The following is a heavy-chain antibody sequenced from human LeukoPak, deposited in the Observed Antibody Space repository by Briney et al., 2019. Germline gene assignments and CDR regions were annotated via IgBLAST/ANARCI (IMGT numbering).Heavy chain of an antibody. CDR2: INPNSGGT. Sequence: ASVKVSCKASGYTFTGYYMHWVRQAPGQGLEWMGWINPNSGGTNYAQKFQGRVTMTRDTSISTAYMELSRPRSDDTAVYYCASSIGGLRFTLRSDLHVRPNWFDPWGQGTLVTVSS. V-gene: IGHV1-2*02. J-gene: IGHJ5*02. D-gene: IGHD3-10*01. CDR3: ASSIGGLRFTLRSDLHVRPNWFDP. CDR1: GYTFTGYY.